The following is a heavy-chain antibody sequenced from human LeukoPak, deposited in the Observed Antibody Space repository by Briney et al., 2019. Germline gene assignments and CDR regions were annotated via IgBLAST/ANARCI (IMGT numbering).Heavy chain of an antibody. CDR1: GFTVNSNY. Sequence: GGSLRLSCAVSGFTVNSNYMSWVRQAPGKGLEWVSAISGSGGRTFYADSVKGRFTISRDNSKNTMYLQMPSLSAGDTAVYYCATKLGSGYDYVYWGQGTLVTVSS. CDR2: ISGSGGRT. J-gene: IGHJ4*02. CDR3: ATKLGSGYDYVY. V-gene: IGHV3-23*01. D-gene: IGHD5-12*01.